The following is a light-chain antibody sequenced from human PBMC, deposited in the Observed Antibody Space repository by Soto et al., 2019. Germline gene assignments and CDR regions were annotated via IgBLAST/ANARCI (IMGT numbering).Light chain of an antibody. CDR3: KQYYNWWT. Sequence: DIQMTHSPSSLSASVLYSVTITCRASQSISSYLNWYQQKPGKAPKLLIYAASSLQSGVPSRFSGSGSGTDFTLTISSLQPEDFAVYHCKQYYNWWTFGQGTKVDIK. CDR1: QSISSY. J-gene: IGKJ1*01. V-gene: IGKV1-39*01. CDR2: AAS.